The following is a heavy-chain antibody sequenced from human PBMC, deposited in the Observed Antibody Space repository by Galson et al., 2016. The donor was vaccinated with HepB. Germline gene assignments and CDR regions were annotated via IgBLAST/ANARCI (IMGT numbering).Heavy chain of an antibody. CDR2: IYHSGNT. J-gene: IGHJ4*02. V-gene: IGHV4-39*07. Sequence: ETLSLTCIVSGGSVSSSSYYWGWIRQPPGKGLEWIGSIYHSGNTYYNPSLKSRVSISVDTSKNQFSLRLSSVTAADTAVYYCARDRSSGSGSFGYWGQGTLVTVSS. CDR1: GGSVSSSSYY. CDR3: ARDRSSGSGSFGY. D-gene: IGHD3-10*01.